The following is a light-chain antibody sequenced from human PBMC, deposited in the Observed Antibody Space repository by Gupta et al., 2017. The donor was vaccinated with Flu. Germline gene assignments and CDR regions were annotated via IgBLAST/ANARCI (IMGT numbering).Light chain of an antibody. CDR3: ETGDSNTRV. CDR1: SGHMNYI. V-gene: IGLV4-60*03. CDR2: IEGSGDY. J-gene: IGLJ1*01. Sequence: QPVPTQSSSASASPGSSVKLTCSLNSGHMNYIIAWHQQQPGKAPRFLMKIEGSGDYQRGSGIPDRFSGSSSAADRDLTISNRQAEDEDDYYCETGDSNTRVFGTGTKLTVL.